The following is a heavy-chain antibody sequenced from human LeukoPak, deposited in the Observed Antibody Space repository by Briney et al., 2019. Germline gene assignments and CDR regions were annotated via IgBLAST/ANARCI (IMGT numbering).Heavy chain of an antibody. V-gene: IGHV3-33*08. CDR3: ATFKTLGIAGTHGIDV. CDR2: IWFDGSDK. Sequence: HPGGSLRLSCAASGFTFSSYEMNWVRQAPGKGLEWLILIWFDGSDKYYADSVRGRFTISRDNSKNTLHLQMNSLRAEDTAVYYCATFKTLGIAGTHGIDVWGQGTTVTVS. CDR1: GFTFSSYE. J-gene: IGHJ6*02. D-gene: IGHD6-13*01.